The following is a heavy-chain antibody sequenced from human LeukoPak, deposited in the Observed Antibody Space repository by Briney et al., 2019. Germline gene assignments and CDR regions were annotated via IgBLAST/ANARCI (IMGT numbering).Heavy chain of an antibody. CDR1: GISISDFD. V-gene: IGHV4-59*08. Sequence: SETLSLTCTVSGISISDFDWSWLRQSPEKGLEWIGWITNSGDANYNPSLESRLAISADTSKSQLSLRVTSVPDADTAVYYCARHVEHAAYFQHCGQGKLVTVSS. D-gene: IGHD1/OR15-1a*01. CDR2: ITNSGDA. CDR3: ARHVEHAAYFQH. J-gene: IGHJ4*02.